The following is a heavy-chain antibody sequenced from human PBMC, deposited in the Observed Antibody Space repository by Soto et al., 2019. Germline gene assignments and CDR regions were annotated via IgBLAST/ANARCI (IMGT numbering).Heavy chain of an antibody. V-gene: IGHV3-21*01. CDR1: GFTFSSYS. CDR2: SSSSSSYI. Sequence: PGGSLRLSCAASGFTFSSYSMNWVRQAPGKGLEWVSSSSSSSSYIYYADSVKGRFTISRDNAKNSLYLQMNSLRAEDTAVYYCARDGKYCSSTSCYLGGYYYYYGMDVWGQGTKVTVSS. CDR3: ARDGKYCSSTSCYLGGYYYYYGMDV. J-gene: IGHJ6*02. D-gene: IGHD2-2*01.